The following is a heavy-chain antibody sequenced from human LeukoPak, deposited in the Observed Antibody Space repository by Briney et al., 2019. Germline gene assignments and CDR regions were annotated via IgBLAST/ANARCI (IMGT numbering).Heavy chain of an antibody. CDR2: IWYDGSNK. CDR3: AREDYSGYEFDY. V-gene: IGHV3-33*01. CDR1: GFTFSSYG. D-gene: IGHD5-12*01. Sequence: PGRPLRLSCAASGFTFSSYGMHWVRQAPGKGLEWVAVIWYDGSNKYYADSLKGRFTISRDNSKNTLSLQMNSLRAEDTAVYYCAREDYSGYEFDYWGQGTLVTVSS. J-gene: IGHJ4*02.